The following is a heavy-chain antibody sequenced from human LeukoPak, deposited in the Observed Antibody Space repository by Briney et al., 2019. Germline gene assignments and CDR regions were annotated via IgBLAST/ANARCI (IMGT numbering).Heavy chain of an antibody. V-gene: IGHV4-59*01. CDR1: GGSISGSY. J-gene: IGHJ4*02. Sequence: TPSETLSLTCTVSGGSISGSYWSWIRQPPRNGLEWIGYIYYSGSSHYNPSLKSRVTMSVDTSKTHFSLKLSSVTAADTAVYYCASGFRGQLGYFDYWGQGTLVTVSS. D-gene: IGHD1-1*01. CDR2: IYYSGSS. CDR3: ASGFRGQLGYFDY.